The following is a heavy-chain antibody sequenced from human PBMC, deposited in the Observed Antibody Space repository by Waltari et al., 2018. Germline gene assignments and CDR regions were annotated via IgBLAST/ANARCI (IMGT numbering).Heavy chain of an antibody. CDR2: IWFDGVGK. J-gene: IGHJ4*02. Sequence: QVQVVESGGGVVQPGRSLILSCGVSGLPFTTYGMHWVRQAPGKGVEWVAIIWFDGVGKYYADSVKGRFTISRDNSKNSLYLQMNSLRAEDTAVYYCATTSGTNWHLNYWGQGTLVTVSS. D-gene: IGHD1-1*01. V-gene: IGHV3-33*01. CDR3: ATTSGTNWHLNY. CDR1: GLPFTTYG.